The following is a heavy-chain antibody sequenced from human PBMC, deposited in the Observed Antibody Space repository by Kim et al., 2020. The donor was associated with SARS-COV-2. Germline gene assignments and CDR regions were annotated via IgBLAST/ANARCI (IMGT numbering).Heavy chain of an antibody. Sequence: GGSLRLSCAASGFTFSSYSMNWVRQAPGKGLEWVSYISSSSSTIYYADSVKGRFTISRDNAKNSLYLQMNSLRAEDTAVYYCARDLAADYWGQGTLVTVSS. CDR1: GFTFSSYS. CDR3: ARDLAADY. CDR2: ISSSSSTI. J-gene: IGHJ4*02. D-gene: IGHD6-13*01. V-gene: IGHV3-48*04.